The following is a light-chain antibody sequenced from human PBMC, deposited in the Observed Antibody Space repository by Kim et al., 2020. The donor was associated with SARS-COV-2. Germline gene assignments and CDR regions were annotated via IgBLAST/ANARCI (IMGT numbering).Light chain of an antibody. CDR2: RDS. CDR1: ALRKQY. J-gene: IGLJ3*02. CDR3: QSADSNETVV. Sequence: VSPGQTARITCSGDALRKQYAYWYQQKPGRAPVLVIYRDSGRPSGIPERFSGSSSGTTGTLTISGVQAEDEGDYYCQSADSNETVVFGGGTKLTVL. V-gene: IGLV3-25*03.